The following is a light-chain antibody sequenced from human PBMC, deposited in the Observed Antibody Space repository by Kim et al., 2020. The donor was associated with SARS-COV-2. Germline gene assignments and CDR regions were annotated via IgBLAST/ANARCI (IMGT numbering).Light chain of an antibody. J-gene: IGLJ3*02. Sequence: GQRVTISCSGSSSNVGLHFVNWYQQLPGTAPKVFISNDNQRPSGVPDRFSGSGSGPSAALAISGLQSEDEADYYCATWDVSLNGWVFGGGTQLTVL. CDR1: SSNVGLHF. V-gene: IGLV1-44*01. CDR2: NDN. CDR3: ATWDVSLNGWV.